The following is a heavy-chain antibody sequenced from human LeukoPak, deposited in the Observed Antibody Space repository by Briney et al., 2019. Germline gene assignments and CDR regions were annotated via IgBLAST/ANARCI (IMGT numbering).Heavy chain of an antibody. CDR2: INHSGST. V-gene: IGHV4-34*01. CDR3: AGTTKLSGRLRYCSGGSCYPYNWFDP. D-gene: IGHD2-15*01. Sequence: SETLSLTCGVYGGSFSGYYWSWIRQPPGKGLEWIGEINHSGSTNYNPSLKSRVTISVDTSKNQFSLKLSSVTAAGTAVYYCAGTTKLSGRLRYCSGGSCYPYNWFDPWGQGTLVTVSS. J-gene: IGHJ5*02. CDR1: GGSFSGYY.